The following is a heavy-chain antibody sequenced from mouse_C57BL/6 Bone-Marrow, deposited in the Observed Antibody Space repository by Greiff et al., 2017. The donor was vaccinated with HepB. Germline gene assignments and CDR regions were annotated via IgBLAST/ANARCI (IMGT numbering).Heavy chain of an antibody. J-gene: IGHJ2*01. D-gene: IGHD2-3*01. Sequence: EVMLVESGGGLVQSGRSLRLSCATSGFTFSDFYMEWVRQAPGKGLEWIAASRNKANDYTTEYNAAVKGRFIVSRDTSQSILYLQMNALRAEATAISYCARMEGDLCLLRWGQGTTLTVSS. CDR2: SRNKANDYTT. V-gene: IGHV7-1*01. CDR1: GFTFSDFY. CDR3: ARMEGDLCLLR.